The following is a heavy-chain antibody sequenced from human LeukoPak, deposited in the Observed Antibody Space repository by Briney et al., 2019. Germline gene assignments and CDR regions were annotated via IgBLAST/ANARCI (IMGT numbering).Heavy chain of an antibody. CDR3: ARLRANYFDY. D-gene: IGHD3-16*01. CDR2: IYYSGST. J-gene: IGHJ4*02. Sequence: PSETLSLTCTVSSGSISSYYWSWIRQPPGKGLEWIGYIYYSGSTNYNPSLKSRVTISVDTSKTQFSLKLNSVTAVDTAVYYCARLRANYFDYWGQGTLVTVSS. CDR1: SGSISSYY. V-gene: IGHV4-59*01.